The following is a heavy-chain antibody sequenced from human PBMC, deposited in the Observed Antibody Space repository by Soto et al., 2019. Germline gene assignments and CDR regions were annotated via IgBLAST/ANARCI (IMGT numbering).Heavy chain of an antibody. Sequence: QVQLVESGGGVVQPGRSLRLSCAASGFTFSSYGMHWVRQAPGKGLVWVAVISYDGSNKYYADSVKGRFTISRDNSKNTLYLQMNSLRAEDTAVYYCAKGVAVAGTSGYYYYGMDVWGEGTTVTVS. V-gene: IGHV3-30*18. CDR1: GFTFSSYG. D-gene: IGHD6-19*01. J-gene: IGHJ6*02. CDR3: AKGVAVAGTSGYYYYGMDV. CDR2: ISYDGSNK.